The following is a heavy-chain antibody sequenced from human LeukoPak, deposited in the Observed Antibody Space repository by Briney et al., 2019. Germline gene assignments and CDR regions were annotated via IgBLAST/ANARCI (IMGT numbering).Heavy chain of an antibody. V-gene: IGHV1-8*01. J-gene: IGHJ5*02. Sequence: ASVKVSCKASGYTFTSYDINWVRQATGQGLEWMGWMNPNSGNTGYAQKFQGRVTMTRNTSISTAYMELSSLRSEDTAVYYCARVLSGYCSGGSCYSGFWFDPWGQGTLVTVSS. CDR3: ARVLSGYCSGGSCYSGFWFDP. D-gene: IGHD2-15*01. CDR1: GYTFTSYD. CDR2: MNPNSGNT.